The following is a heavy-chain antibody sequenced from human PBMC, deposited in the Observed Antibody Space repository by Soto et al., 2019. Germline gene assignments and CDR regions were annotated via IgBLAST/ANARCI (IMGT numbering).Heavy chain of an antibody. CDR3: ERGEYSSSLRFDY. J-gene: IGHJ4*02. CDR1: GGSFSGYY. V-gene: IGHV4-34*01. D-gene: IGHD6-6*01. CDR2: INHSGST. Sequence: SETLSLTCAVYGGSFSGYYWSWIRQPPGKGLEWIGEINHSGSTNYNPSLKSRVTISVDTSKNQFSLKLSSVTAADTAVYYCERGEYSSSLRFDYWGKGTLANVSS.